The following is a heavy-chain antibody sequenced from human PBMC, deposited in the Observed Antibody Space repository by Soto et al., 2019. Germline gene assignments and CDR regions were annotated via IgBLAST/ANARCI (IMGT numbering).Heavy chain of an antibody. Sequence: QVQLVQSGAEVKKPGSSVKVSCKASGGTFSSYAISWVRQAPGQGLEWMGGIIPIFGTANYAQKFQGRVTITADEPSSAAYMKLSRLRAENTALYYGARDASDCSGGSCDDSIGVNWFDPWGKGTMVTVSS. CDR2: IIPIFGTA. D-gene: IGHD2-15*01. V-gene: IGHV1-69*01. CDR1: GGTFSSYA. J-gene: IGHJ5*02. CDR3: ARDASDCSGGSCDDSIGVNWFDP.